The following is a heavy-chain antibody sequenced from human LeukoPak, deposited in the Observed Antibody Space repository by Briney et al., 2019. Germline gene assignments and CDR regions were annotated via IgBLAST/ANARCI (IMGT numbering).Heavy chain of an antibody. CDR1: GGSFSGYY. Sequence: SETLSLTCAVYGGSFSGYYRSWIRQPPGKGLEWIGEINHSGSTNYNPSLKSRVTISVDTSKNQFSLKLSSVTAADTAVYYCARGDDSSGYYSLDYWGQGTLVTVSS. V-gene: IGHV4-34*01. CDR3: ARGDDSSGYYSLDY. CDR2: INHSGST. D-gene: IGHD3-22*01. J-gene: IGHJ4*02.